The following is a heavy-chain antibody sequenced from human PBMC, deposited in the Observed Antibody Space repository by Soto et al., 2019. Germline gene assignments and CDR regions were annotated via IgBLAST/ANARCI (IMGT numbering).Heavy chain of an antibody. D-gene: IGHD3-16*01. V-gene: IGHV3-23*01. Sequence: EVQLLESGGGLVQPGGSLRLSCAASGFTFSSYAMSWVRQAPGKGLEWVSAISGSGGSTYYADSVKGRFTISRDNSKNTLYLQMNSLRAEDTAVYYCAKTPRDFRELGVKWFDYWGQGTLVTVSS. J-gene: IGHJ4*02. CDR1: GFTFSSYA. CDR2: ISGSGGST. CDR3: AKTPRDFRELGVKWFDY.